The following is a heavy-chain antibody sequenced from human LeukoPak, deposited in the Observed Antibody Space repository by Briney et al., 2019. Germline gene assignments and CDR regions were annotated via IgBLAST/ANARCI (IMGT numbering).Heavy chain of an antibody. V-gene: IGHV1-2*02. Sequence: GASVKVSCKASGYTFTGYYMHWVRQAPGQGLEWMGWINPNSGGTNYAQKFQGRVTMTRDTSISTAYMELRSLRSDDTAVYYCARNSVEWLLPNDYWGQGTLVTVSS. CDR1: GYTFTGYY. J-gene: IGHJ4*02. CDR3: ARNSVEWLLPNDY. CDR2: INPNSGGT. D-gene: IGHD3-3*01.